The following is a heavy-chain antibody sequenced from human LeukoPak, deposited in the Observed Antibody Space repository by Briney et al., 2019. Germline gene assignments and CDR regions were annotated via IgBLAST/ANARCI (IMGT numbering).Heavy chain of an antibody. D-gene: IGHD3-9*01. J-gene: IGHJ5*02. CDR2: INPNSGGT. CDR3: ARGDYDILTGHNWFDP. Sequence: ASVKVSCKASGYTFTGYYMHWVRQAPGQGLEWMGWINPNSGGTNYAQKFQGRVTMTRDTSISTAYMELSRLRSDDTAVYYCARGDYDILTGHNWFDPWGQGTLVTVSS. V-gene: IGHV1-2*02. CDR1: GYTFTGYY.